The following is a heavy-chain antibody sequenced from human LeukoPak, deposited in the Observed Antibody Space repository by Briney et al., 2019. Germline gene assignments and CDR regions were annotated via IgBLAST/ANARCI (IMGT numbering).Heavy chain of an antibody. J-gene: IGHJ3*02. CDR3: ARGRQNYDFWSGYSHDAFDI. V-gene: IGHV1-69*04. CDR2: IIPILGIA. Sequence: ASVKLSCKASGGTFSSYAISWVRQAPGQGLEWMGRIIPILGIANYAQKFQVRGTITADKSTSTAYMELSSLRSEDTDVYSCARGRQNYDFWSGYSHDAFDIWGQGTMVTVSS. CDR1: GGTFSSYA. D-gene: IGHD3-3*01.